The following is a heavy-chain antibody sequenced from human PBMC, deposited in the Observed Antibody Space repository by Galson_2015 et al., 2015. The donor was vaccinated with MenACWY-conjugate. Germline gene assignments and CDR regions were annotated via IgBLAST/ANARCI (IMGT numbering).Heavy chain of an antibody. CDR2: IKRDGSTR. V-gene: IGHV3-7*03. J-gene: IGHJ3*01. D-gene: IGHD2-21*01. CDR1: GFTFSGYW. CDR3: ARDLSPYCGAGCYIYAHDV. Sequence: SLRLSCAASGFTFSGYWMTWFRQAPGKGLEWVANIKRDGSTRNYLDSVKGRFIISRDNAENSLFLQMNSLGAEDTAVYYCARDLSPYCGAGCYIYAHDVWGQGTMVTVSS.